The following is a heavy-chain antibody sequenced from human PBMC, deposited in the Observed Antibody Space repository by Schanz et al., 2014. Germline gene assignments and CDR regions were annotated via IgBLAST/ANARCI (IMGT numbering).Heavy chain of an antibody. Sequence: QVQLVQSGADVKKPGSSVKVSCKASGGTFSSDTFSWVRQAPGQGLEWMGRIIPIHGIVNYAQRFQDRVRITADKSTSTAYMELSSLRSDDTAVYYCARGGGTEDVFDIWGQGTILTVSS. CDR2: IIPIHGIV. CDR3: ARGGGTEDVFDI. D-gene: IGHD1-1*01. V-gene: IGHV1-69*02. J-gene: IGHJ3*02. CDR1: GGTFSSDT.